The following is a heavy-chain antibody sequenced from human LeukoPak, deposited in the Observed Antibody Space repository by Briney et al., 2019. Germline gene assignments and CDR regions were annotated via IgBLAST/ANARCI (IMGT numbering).Heavy chain of an antibody. CDR2: ISYDGSNK. Sequence: GRSLRLSCAASGFTFSSYGMHWVRQAPGKGLEWVAVISYDGSNKYYADSVKGRFTISRDNSKNTLYLQMNSLRAEDTAVYYCAKDLEVAGAGGNFDYWGQGTLVNVPS. D-gene: IGHD2-8*02. CDR3: AKDLEVAGAGGNFDY. CDR1: GFTFSSYG. J-gene: IGHJ4*02. V-gene: IGHV3-30*18.